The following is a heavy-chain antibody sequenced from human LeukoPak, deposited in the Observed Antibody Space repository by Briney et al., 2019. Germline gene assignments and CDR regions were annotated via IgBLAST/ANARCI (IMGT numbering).Heavy chain of an antibody. V-gene: IGHV1-18*01. CDR2: ISTYNGNT. D-gene: IGHD3-9*01. CDR1: GYTFSSSG. Sequence: ASVKVSCKASGYTFSSSGISWVRQAPGQGLEWMGWISTYNGNTNYAQKVQGRVSMTIDTSTTTAYMELRSLRSDDTAVYYCAKEGDYDILTGYPRGIDYWGQGTLVTVSS. J-gene: IGHJ4*02. CDR3: AKEGDYDILTGYPRGIDY.